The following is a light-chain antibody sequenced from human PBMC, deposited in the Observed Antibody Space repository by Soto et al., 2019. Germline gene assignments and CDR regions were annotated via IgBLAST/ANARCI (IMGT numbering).Light chain of an antibody. CDR3: SSYTSSNTLV. CDR2: DVS. J-gene: IGLJ3*02. V-gene: IGLV2-14*01. CDR1: SSDVGAYNY. Sequence: QSVLTQPASVSGSPGQSITISCTGTSSDVGAYNYVSWYQQHPGKAPKLMIYDVSNRPSGVSNRFSGSKSGNTASLTISGLQAEDEADYYCSSYTSSNTLVLGGGTKLTVL.